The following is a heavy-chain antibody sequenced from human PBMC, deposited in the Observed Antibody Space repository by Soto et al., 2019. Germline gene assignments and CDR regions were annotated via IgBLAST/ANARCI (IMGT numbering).Heavy chain of an antibody. V-gene: IGHV1-18*04. CDR2: ISAYNGNT. D-gene: IGHD3-9*01. Sequence: QVQLVQSGAEVKKPRASVKVSCKASGYTFTSYGISWVRQAPGQGLEWMGWISAYNGNTNYAQKLQGRVTMTTDTSTSTAYMELRSLRSDDTAVYYCARDVLRYFDWLPRMDVWGQGTTVTVSS. CDR1: GYTFTSYG. CDR3: ARDVLRYFDWLPRMDV. J-gene: IGHJ6*02.